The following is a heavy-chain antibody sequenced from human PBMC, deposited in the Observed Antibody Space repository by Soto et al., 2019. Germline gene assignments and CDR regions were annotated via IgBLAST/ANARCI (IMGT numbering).Heavy chain of an antibody. Sequence: SVKVSCKASGGTFSSYAISWVRQAPGQGLEWMGGIIPIFGTANYAQKFQGRVTITADESTSTAYMELSSLRSEDTAVYYCARKAMVRGVIAYYYYGMDVWGQGTTVTVSS. CDR1: GGTFSSYA. J-gene: IGHJ6*02. V-gene: IGHV1-69*13. D-gene: IGHD3-10*01. CDR2: IIPIFGTA. CDR3: ARKAMVRGVIAYYYYGMDV.